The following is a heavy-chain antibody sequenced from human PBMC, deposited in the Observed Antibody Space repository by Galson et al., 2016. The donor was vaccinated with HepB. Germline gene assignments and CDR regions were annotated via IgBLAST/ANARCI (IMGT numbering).Heavy chain of an antibody. CDR3: ARMKNYYYGMDV. CDR2: IDWDEDK. J-gene: IGHJ6*02. Sequence: PALVKPTQTLTLTCTFSGFSLSTSGMCVSWIRQPPGKALEWLALIDWDEDKYYSTSLKTRLTISKDTSKNQVALTMTNMDPVDTATYYCARMKNYYYGMDVWGQGTTVTVSS. CDR1: GFSLSTSGMC. V-gene: IGHV2-70*01.